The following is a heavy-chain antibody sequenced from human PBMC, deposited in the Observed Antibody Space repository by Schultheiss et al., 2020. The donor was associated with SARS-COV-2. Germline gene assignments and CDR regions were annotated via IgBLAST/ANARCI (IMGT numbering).Heavy chain of an antibody. D-gene: IGHD3-10*01. J-gene: IGHJ4*02. CDR2: INHSGST. CDR3: AREGTATSGSPLDY. Sequence: SETLSLTCAVYGGSFSGYYWSWIRQPPGKGLEWIGEINHSGSTNYNPSLKSRVTISVDTSKNQFSLKLSSVTAADTAVYYCAREGTATSGSPLDYWGQGTLVTVSS. CDR1: GGSFSGYY. V-gene: IGHV4-34*01.